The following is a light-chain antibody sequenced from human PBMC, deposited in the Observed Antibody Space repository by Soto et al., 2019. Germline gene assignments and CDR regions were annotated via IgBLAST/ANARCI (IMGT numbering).Light chain of an antibody. CDR1: SGYSTYA. V-gene: IGLV4-69*01. CDR3: QSLGTGIQV. J-gene: IGLJ3*02. CDR2: INYDGTH. Sequence: QSVLTQSPSASASLGASVKLTCTLSSGYSTYAIAWHQQQSEKGPRFLMKINYDGTHSKGDGFSDRFSGSSSGAERHLTISSLQSEDEADYYCQSLGTGIQVFGGGTKVTVL.